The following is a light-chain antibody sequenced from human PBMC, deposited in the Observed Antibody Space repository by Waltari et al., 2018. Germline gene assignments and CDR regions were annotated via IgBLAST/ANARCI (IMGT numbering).Light chain of an antibody. CDR3: QSGDSSGVVV. J-gene: IGLJ2*01. Sequence: SYELTQPPSVSVSPGQTARIPCSGDALPKQFAFWYQQKSGQAPVVLIYKDTERPSGIPDRISGSSSGTTVTLTISGAQAEDEADYYCQSGDSSGVVVFGGGTKLTVL. V-gene: IGLV3-25*03. CDR2: KDT. CDR1: ALPKQF.